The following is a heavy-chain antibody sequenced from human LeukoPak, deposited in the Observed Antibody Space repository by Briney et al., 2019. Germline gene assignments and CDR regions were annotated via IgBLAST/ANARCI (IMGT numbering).Heavy chain of an antibody. CDR1: GYSFTAYY. CDR3: ARDRDAFYGSGFYYNIDV. J-gene: IGHJ6*02. D-gene: IGHD3-10*01. V-gene: IGHV1-2*06. CDR2: INPDSGGT. Sequence: ASVNVSCKASGYSFTAYYIHWVRQAPGQGLEWMGRINPDSGGTNFAQKFQGRVTVTRDTSISTVYMELSSLISGDTAVYYCARDRDAFYGSGFYYNIDVWGQGTTVIVSS.